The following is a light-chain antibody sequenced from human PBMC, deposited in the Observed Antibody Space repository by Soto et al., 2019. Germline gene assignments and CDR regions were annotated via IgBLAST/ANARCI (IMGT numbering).Light chain of an antibody. CDR3: KRRSNWPQV. CDR1: QSISSY. V-gene: IGKV3-11*01. J-gene: IGKJ4*01. CDR2: DAS. Sequence: EIVLTQSPATLSLSPGERATISCRASQSISSYLAWYQQKPGQAPKLLIYDASNRATGVPSRFSGSGSGTEFTLTIRSLEPDDFAVYYCKRRSNWPQVFGEGTKVDIK.